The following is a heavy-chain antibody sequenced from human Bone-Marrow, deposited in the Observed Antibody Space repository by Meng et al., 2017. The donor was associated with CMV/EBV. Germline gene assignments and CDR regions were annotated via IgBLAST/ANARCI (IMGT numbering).Heavy chain of an antibody. CDR1: GFTFSSYG. CDR3: AKDRPFDY. V-gene: IGHV3-30*02. CDR2: IRYDGSNK. J-gene: IGHJ4*02. Sequence: GESLKISCAASGFTFSSYGMHWVRQAPGKGLEWVAFIRYDGSNKYYADSVKGRFTISRDNSKNTLYLQMNSLRAEDTAVYYCAKDRPFDYWGQGTLVTVPS. D-gene: IGHD6-6*01.